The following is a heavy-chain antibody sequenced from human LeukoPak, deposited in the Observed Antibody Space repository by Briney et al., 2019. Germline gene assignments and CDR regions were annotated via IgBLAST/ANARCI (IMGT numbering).Heavy chain of an antibody. CDR3: ARGGPYYDVLTGYYHFDA. Sequence: GRSLRLSCAASGFTFSNYGMHWVRQAPGKGLEWVAVIWSDGSHKYYADSVKGRFTISRDNSKNTLYLQMNSLRAEDTAVYYCARGGPYYDVLTGYYHFDAWGQGTLVTVSS. CDR1: GFTFSNYG. D-gene: IGHD3-9*01. J-gene: IGHJ5*02. CDR2: IWSDGSHK. V-gene: IGHV3-33*01.